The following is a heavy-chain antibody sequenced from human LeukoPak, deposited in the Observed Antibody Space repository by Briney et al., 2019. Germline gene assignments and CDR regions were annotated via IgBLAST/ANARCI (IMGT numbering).Heavy chain of an antibody. V-gene: IGHV3-23*01. CDR1: GFTFSSYA. Sequence: GGSLRLSYAASGFTFSSYAMSWVRQAPGKGLEWVSAISGSGGSTYYADSVKGRFTISRDNSKNTLYLQMNSLRAEDTAVYYCAKVGYCSSTSCYGFDYWGQGTLVTVSS. CDR2: ISGSGGST. J-gene: IGHJ4*02. D-gene: IGHD2-2*01. CDR3: AKVGYCSSTSCYGFDY.